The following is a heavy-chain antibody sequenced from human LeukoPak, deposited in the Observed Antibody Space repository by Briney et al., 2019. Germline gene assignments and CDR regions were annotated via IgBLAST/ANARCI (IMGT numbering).Heavy chain of an antibody. D-gene: IGHD5-24*01. CDR1: GGSISSGGYS. Sequence: PSQTLSLTCAVSGGSISSGGYSWSWIRQPPGKGLEWIGYIYHSGSTYYNPSLKSRVTISVDRSKNQFSLKLSSVTAADTAVYYCARAPPPYTRSGPRWLQFGYFDYWGQETLVTVSS. J-gene: IGHJ4*02. CDR2: IYHSGST. V-gene: IGHV4-30-2*01. CDR3: ARAPPPYTRSGPRWLQFGYFDY.